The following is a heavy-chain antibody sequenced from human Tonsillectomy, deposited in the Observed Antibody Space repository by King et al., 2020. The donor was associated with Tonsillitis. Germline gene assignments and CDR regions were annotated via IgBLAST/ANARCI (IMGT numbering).Heavy chain of an antibody. CDR1: GFTFDDYG. D-gene: IGHD3-3*01. CDR2: INWNGGST. V-gene: IGHV3-20*04. Sequence: VQLVESGGGVVRPGGSLRLSCAASGFTFDDYGMSWVRQAPGKGLEWVSGINWNGGSTGYADSVKGRFTISRDNAKNSLYLQMSSLRAEDTALYYCARERKKDFWSCYSTPLFDYWGQGTLVTVSS. J-gene: IGHJ4*02. CDR3: ARERKKDFWSCYSTPLFDY.